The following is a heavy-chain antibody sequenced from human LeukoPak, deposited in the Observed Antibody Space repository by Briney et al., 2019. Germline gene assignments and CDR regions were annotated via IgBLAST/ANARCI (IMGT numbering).Heavy chain of an antibody. CDR1: GGSISSYY. CDR3: ARDPKLWGYFGY. Sequence: SETLSLTCTVSGGSISSYYWSWIRQPPGKGLEWIGYIYYSGSTNYNPSLKSRVTISVDTSKNQFSLKLSSVTAADTAVYYCARDPKLWGYFGYWGQGTLVTVSS. D-gene: IGHD2-21*01. CDR2: IYYSGST. V-gene: IGHV4-59*01. J-gene: IGHJ4*02.